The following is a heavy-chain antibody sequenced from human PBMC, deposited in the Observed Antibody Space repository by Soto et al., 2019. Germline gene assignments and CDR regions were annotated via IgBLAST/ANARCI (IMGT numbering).Heavy chain of an antibody. D-gene: IGHD2-21*02. Sequence: SETLSLTCSVSGASISSYYWSWIRQPPGKGLEWIGYIFYSGSSGSTNYNPSLKSRVTISVDTSKNQFSLKLSSVTAADTAVYYCARTALGWLDPWGQGXLVTVSS. J-gene: IGHJ5*02. CDR2: IFYSGSSGST. V-gene: IGHV4-59*01. CDR3: ARTALGWLDP. CDR1: GASISSYY.